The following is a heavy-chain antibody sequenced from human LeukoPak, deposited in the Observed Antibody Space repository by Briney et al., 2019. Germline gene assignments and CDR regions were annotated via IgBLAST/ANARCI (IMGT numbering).Heavy chain of an antibody. J-gene: IGHJ4*02. Sequence: GGSLRLSCAASGFTFSSYGMSWVRQAPGKGLEWVSATSGSGGSTYYADSVKGRFTISRDNSKNTLYLQMNSLRAEDTAVYYCAKSDVWGRYYFDYWGQGTLVTVSS. D-gene: IGHD3-16*01. CDR1: GFTFSSYG. CDR3: AKSDVWGRYYFDY. V-gene: IGHV3-23*01. CDR2: TSGSGGST.